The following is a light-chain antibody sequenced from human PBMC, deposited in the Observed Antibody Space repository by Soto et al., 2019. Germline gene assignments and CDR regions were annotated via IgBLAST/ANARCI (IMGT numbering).Light chain of an antibody. CDR3: QQYNTHQT. J-gene: IGKJ1*01. CDR1: QSISSW. CDR2: DAS. Sequence: IQMTQSPSTLSASVGDRVTITCRASQSISSWLAWYQLKPGKAPKLLIYDASSLESGVPSRFSGSGSGTEFTLTISSLQPDDFATYYCQQYNTHQTFGQGTKVDIK. V-gene: IGKV1-5*01.